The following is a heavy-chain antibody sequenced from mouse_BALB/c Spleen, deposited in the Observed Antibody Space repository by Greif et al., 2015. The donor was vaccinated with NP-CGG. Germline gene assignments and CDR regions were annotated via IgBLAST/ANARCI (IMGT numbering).Heavy chain of an antibody. J-gene: IGHJ4*01. V-gene: IGHV1S127*01. D-gene: IGHD1-1*01. CDR1: NYTFTSYW. CDR3: ARDYGSSLYYAMDY. CDR2: IDPSNRET. Sequence: QVQLQQPGPELVRPGASVKMSCKASNYTFTSYWMHWVKQRPGQGLEWIGMIDPSNRETRLNQKFKDNATLNVDKSSXTAYMQLSSLTSEDSAVYYCARDYGSSLYYAMDYWGQGTSVTVSS.